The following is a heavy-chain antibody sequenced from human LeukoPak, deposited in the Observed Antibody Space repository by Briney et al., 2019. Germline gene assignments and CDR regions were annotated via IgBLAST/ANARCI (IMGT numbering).Heavy chain of an antibody. V-gene: IGHV1-8*01. J-gene: IGHJ6*02. CDR1: GYRFTSYD. CDR2: MNPNSGNT. D-gene: IGHD3-16*01. Sequence: ASVKVSCKASGYRFTSYDMNWVRQAPGQGLEWMGWMNPNSGNTGFAQRFQGRVTMTRNTSISTAYMELSSLRSEDTAVYYCARDQLGPYGMGVWGQGTTLTVSS. CDR3: ARDQLGPYGMGV.